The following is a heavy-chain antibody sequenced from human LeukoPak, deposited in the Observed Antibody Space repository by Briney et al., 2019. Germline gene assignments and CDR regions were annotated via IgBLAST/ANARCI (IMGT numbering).Heavy chain of an antibody. V-gene: IGHV3-7*01. CDR3: AREGDAFDF. Sequence: GGFLRLSCAASGFTFRNHIISWIRQAPGKGLEWVADMRQDGSEKFYVDSVKGRFTISRDNAKNSLYLQMDSLRAEDTALYYCAREGDAFDFWGQGTMVTVSS. J-gene: IGHJ3*01. CDR1: GFTFRNHI. CDR2: MRQDGSEK.